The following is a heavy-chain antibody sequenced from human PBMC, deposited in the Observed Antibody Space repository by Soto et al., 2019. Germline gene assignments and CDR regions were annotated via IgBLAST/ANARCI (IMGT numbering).Heavy chain of an antibody. J-gene: IGHJ5*01. CDR1: GGSISSGDYY. CDR3: ARTNIVVVPAAMYNWFDS. CDR2: IYYSGST. Sequence: SETLSLTCTVSGGSISSGDYYWSWIRQPPGKGLEWIGYIYYSGSTYYNPSLKSRVTISVDTSKNQFSLKLSSVTAADTAVYYCARTNIVVVPAAMYNWFDSWGQGTLVTVSS. V-gene: IGHV4-30-4*01. D-gene: IGHD2-2*01.